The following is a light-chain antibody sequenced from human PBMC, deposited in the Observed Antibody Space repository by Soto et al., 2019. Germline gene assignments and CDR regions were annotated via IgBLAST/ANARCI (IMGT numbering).Light chain of an antibody. J-gene: IGKJ4*01. CDR2: AAS. CDR3: QQYNNCPLVT. V-gene: IGKV3-15*01. CDR1: QSFGTN. Sequence: EIVMTQSPATLSVSPGERATLSCRASQSFGTNLAGYQQKHGHHPRLLIFAASTRDTGIPARCSGGGSGSEFTLTISGLQSDDFAVYSCQQYNNCPLVTFGGGTKVEIK.